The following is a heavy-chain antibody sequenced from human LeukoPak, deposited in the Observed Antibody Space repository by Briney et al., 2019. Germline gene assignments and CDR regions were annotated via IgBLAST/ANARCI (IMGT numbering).Heavy chain of an antibody. CDR3: ARHVTTYYNILTGYYSNWFDP. CDR1: GGSISSSSYY. D-gene: IGHD3-9*01. V-gene: IGHV4-39*01. CDR2: IYYSGST. Sequence: NASETLSLTCTVSGGSISSSSYYWGWIRQPAGKGLEWIGSIYYSGSTYYNPSLKSRVTISVDTSKNQFSPKLSSVTAADTAVYYCARHVTTYYNILTGYYSNWFDPWGQGTLVTVSS. J-gene: IGHJ5*02.